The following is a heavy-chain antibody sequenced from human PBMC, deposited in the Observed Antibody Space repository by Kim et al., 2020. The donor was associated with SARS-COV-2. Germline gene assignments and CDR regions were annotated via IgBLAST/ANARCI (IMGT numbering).Heavy chain of an antibody. CDR2: IYYTGST. CDR3: AGTQRGYSGYDLRFEY. V-gene: IGHV4-31*03. CDR1: GGSITSDGYY. J-gene: IGHJ4*02. D-gene: IGHD5-12*01. Sequence: SETLSLTCSVSGGSITSDGYYWSWIRQHPGKGLEWIGYIYYTGSTYYNPSVKSRVTVSVDTSKNQFSLKLTSVAAADTAVYYCAGTQRGYSGYDLRFEYWRQGTLVTVSS.